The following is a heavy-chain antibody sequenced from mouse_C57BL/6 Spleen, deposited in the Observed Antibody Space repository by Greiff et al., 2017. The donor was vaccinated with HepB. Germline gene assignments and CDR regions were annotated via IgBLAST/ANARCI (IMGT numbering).Heavy chain of an antibody. V-gene: IGHV1-50*01. Sequence: QVQLQQPGAELVKPGASVKLSCKASGYTFTSYWMQWVKQRPGQGLEWIGQIDPSDSYTNYNQKIKGKATLTVDTSSSTAYMQLSSLTSEDSAVYYCARAYGSWFAYWGQGTLVTVSA. D-gene: IGHD1-1*01. J-gene: IGHJ3*01. CDR1: GYTFTSYW. CDR3: ARAYGSWFAY. CDR2: IDPSDSYT.